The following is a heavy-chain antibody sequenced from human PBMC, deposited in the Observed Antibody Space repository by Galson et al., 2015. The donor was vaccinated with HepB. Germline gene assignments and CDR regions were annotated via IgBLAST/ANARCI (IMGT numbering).Heavy chain of an antibody. CDR1: GFTFSSHS. D-gene: IGHD3-3*02. CDR3: AKDELTISTIRFDH. CDR2: VSGNGVYT. J-gene: IGHJ4*02. V-gene: IGHV3-23*01. Sequence: SLRLSCAVSGFTFSSHSMSWVRQAPGKGLEWISGVSGNGVYTFYADSVKGRFTISRDNSKNTLYLQMSSLRAEDTAVYYCAKDELTISTIRFDHWGQGTLVTVSS.